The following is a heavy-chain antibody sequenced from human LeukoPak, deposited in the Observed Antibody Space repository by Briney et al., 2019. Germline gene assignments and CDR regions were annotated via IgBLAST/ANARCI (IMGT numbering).Heavy chain of an antibody. CDR1: GFTFSDYY. CDR3: ARLDSGRDYFDY. D-gene: IGHD6-25*01. CDR2: ISSSSSYT. J-gene: IGHJ4*02. Sequence: PGGSLRLSCAASGFTFSDYYMSWIRQAPGKGLKWVSYISSSSSYTNYADSVKGRFTISRDNAKNSLYLQMNSLRAEDTAVYYCARLDSGRDYFDYWGQGTLVTVSS. V-gene: IGHV3-11*06.